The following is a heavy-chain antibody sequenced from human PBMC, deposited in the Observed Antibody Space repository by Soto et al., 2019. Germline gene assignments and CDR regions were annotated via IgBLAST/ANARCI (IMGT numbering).Heavy chain of an antibody. CDR3: AKDHTGADAFDI. J-gene: IGHJ3*02. CDR1: GGSITHDNW. Sequence: PSETLSLTCAVSGGSITHDNWWNWARQPPGKGLEWIGEISHSGTTNYNPSLKSRVSISVDMSKNQFSLKLTSVTAADTAVYYCAKDHTGADAFDIWGQGIMVTVSS. CDR2: ISHSGTT. D-gene: IGHD7-27*01. V-gene: IGHV4-4*02.